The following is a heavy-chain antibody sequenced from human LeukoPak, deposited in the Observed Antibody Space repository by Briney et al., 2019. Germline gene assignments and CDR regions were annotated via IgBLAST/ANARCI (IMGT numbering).Heavy chain of an antibody. Sequence: PGGSLRLSCAASGFTFNSAWMSWVRQAPGKGLEWIGRIKDKAYGGTTDYAAPVKGRFTISRDDSINTLYLQMSSLTTEDTAVYYCATDPPSYWGQGTLVTVSS. CDR2: IKDKAYGGTT. J-gene: IGHJ4*02. CDR3: ATDPPSY. CDR1: GFTFNSAW. V-gene: IGHV3-15*01.